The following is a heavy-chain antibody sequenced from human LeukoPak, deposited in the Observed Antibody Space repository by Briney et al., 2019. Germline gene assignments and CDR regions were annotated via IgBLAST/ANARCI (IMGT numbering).Heavy chain of an antibody. Sequence: GGSLRLSCAVSGFTFRSYGMHWVRQAPGKGLEWVAVISYDGSIRYYADSVKGRFTISRDNPKNTLYLQVNSLRAEGTAVYYCAKGYYDSNGNYYYFDYWGQGTLVTVSS. J-gene: IGHJ4*02. CDR2: ISYDGSIR. CDR1: GFTFRSYG. CDR3: AKGYYDSNGNYYYFDY. V-gene: IGHV3-30*18. D-gene: IGHD3-22*01.